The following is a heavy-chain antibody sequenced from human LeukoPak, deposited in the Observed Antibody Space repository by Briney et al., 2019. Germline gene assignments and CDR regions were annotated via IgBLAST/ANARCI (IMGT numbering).Heavy chain of an antibody. Sequence: GGSLRLSCAASGFTFSSYEMNWVRQAPGKGLEWVSYISSSGSTIYYADSVKGRFTISRDNAKNSLYLQMNSLRAEDTAVYYCARGTINWFDPWGQGTLVTVSS. CDR1: GFTFSSYE. CDR3: ARGTINWFDP. J-gene: IGHJ5*02. V-gene: IGHV3-48*03. CDR2: ISSSGSTI.